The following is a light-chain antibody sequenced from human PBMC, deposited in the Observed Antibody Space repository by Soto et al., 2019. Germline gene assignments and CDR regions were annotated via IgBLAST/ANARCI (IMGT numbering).Light chain of an antibody. V-gene: IGKV4-1*01. Sequence: DMVMTQSPDSLAVSLGERATINCKSMQSVLYTYNNKNLLAWYQQKPGKAPNLLIYSASILESGVPSRFSGSGSGTDFTLTISSLQPEDFATYFCQQSYSRPRTLGQGTKVDIK. CDR3: QQSYSRPRT. CDR2: SAS. CDR1: QSVLYTYNNKNL. J-gene: IGKJ1*01.